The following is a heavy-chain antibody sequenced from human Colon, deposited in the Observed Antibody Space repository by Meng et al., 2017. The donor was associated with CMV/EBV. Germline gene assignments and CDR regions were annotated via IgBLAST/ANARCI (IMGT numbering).Heavy chain of an antibody. CDR3: AREVSALIYTSDSAGLYYFDC. CDR2: IDCSGTT. D-gene: IGHD2-2*02. J-gene: IGHJ4*02. Sequence: GGYYWTWIRQHPGRGLEWIGYIDCSGTTYSNPSLKSRVPISLDISNNQYSLRLPSVTAADTAVYFCAREVSALIYTSDSAGLYYFDCWGQGTLVTVSS. V-gene: IGHV4-31*02. CDR1: GGYY.